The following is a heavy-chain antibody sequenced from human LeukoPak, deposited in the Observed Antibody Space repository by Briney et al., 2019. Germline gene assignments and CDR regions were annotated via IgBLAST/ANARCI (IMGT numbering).Heavy chain of an antibody. D-gene: IGHD3-10*01. CDR3: ARDRFLAFDL. J-gene: IGHJ3*01. Sequence: QPGGSLRLSCAASGFTFSSYTMNWVRQAAGKGLEWISYISTSGSAIHYADSVRGRFTISRDNAKNSLYLHMNTLRDEDTAVYYCARDRFLAFDLWGQGTMVTVSS. V-gene: IGHV3-48*02. CDR2: ISTSGSAI. CDR1: GFTFSSYT.